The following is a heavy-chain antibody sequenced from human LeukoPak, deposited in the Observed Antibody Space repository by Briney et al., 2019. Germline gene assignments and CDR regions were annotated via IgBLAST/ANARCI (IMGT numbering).Heavy chain of an antibody. J-gene: IGHJ6*02. Sequence: GRSLRLSCAASQFTFNIYPMHWVRQAPGKGLEWVATIAYDGTNIFYADSVRGRFTISRDNSKSALFLEMNSLRGEDTAVYYCAREPYDISGYGMDVWGQGTMVTVSS. D-gene: IGHD3-22*01. CDR2: IAYDGTNI. CDR1: QFTFNIYP. CDR3: AREPYDISGYGMDV. V-gene: IGHV3-30-3*01.